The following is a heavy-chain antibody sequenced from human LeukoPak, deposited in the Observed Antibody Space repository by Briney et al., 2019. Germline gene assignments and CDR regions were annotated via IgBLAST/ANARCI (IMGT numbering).Heavy chain of an antibody. CDR2: ISGSGGST. J-gene: IGHJ3*02. CDR3: AKENCSGGSCYSDAFDI. CDR1: GFTFSSYA. Sequence: GGPLRLSCAASGFTFSSYAMSWVRQAPGKGLEWVSAISGSGGSTYYADSVKGRFTISRDNSKNTLYLQMNSLRAEDTAVYYCAKENCSGGSCYSDAFDIWGQGTMVTVSS. D-gene: IGHD2-15*01. V-gene: IGHV3-23*01.